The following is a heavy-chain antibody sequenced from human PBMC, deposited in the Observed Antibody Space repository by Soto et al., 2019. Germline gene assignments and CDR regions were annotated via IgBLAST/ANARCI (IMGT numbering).Heavy chain of an antibody. CDR2: INPNSGGT. J-gene: IGHJ6*02. Sequence: ASVKVSCKASGYTFTGYYMHWVRQAPGQGLEWMGWINPNSGGTNYAQKFQGRVTMTRDTSISTAYMELSRLRSDDTAVYYCARDKSGCSSTSCYRYYHYYYGMDVWGQGTTVTVSS. V-gene: IGHV1-2*02. CDR1: GYTFTGYY. CDR3: ARDKSGCSSTSCYRYYHYYYGMDV. D-gene: IGHD2-2*01.